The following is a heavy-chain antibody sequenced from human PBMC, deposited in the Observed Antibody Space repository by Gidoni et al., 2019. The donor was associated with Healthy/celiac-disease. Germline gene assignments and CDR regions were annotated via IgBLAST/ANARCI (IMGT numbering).Heavy chain of an antibody. V-gene: IGHV3-23*01. Sequence: EVQLLESGGGLVQPGGSLRLSCAASGFTFSSYAMTWVRQAPGKGLEWVSAISGSGGRTYYTKSVKGRFTISRDNSKNTLYLQMNSLRAEDTAVYYCAVVVTDYSDFDYWGQGTLVTVSS. CDR2: ISGSGGRT. CDR3: AVVVTDYSDFDY. J-gene: IGHJ4*02. CDR1: GFTFSSYA. D-gene: IGHD3-22*01.